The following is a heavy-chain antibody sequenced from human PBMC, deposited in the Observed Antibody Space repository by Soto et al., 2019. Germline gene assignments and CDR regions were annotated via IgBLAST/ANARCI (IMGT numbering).Heavy chain of an antibody. D-gene: IGHD3-22*01. J-gene: IGHJ6*02. Sequence: ASVKVSCKASGYTFTGYYMHWVQQAPGQGLEWMGWINPNSGGTNYAQKFQGWVTMTRDTSISTAYMELSRLRSDDTAVYYCARALGYDSSGYYRYYYYYGMDVWGQGXTVTVSS. CDR3: ARALGYDSSGYYRYYYYYGMDV. V-gene: IGHV1-2*04. CDR1: GYTFTGYY. CDR2: INPNSGGT.